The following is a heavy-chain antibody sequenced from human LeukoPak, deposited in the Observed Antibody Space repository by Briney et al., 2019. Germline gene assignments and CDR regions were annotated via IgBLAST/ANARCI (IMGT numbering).Heavy chain of an antibody. CDR2: ISSSSSYI. Sequence: GSLRLSCAASGFTFSSYSMNWVRQAPGKGPEWVSSISSSSSYIYYADSVKGRFTISRDNAKNSLYLQMNSLRAEDTAVYYCARAPRRSWDYYYYYMDVWGKGTTVTVSS. J-gene: IGHJ6*03. D-gene: IGHD1-26*01. CDR3: ARAPRRSWDYYYYYMDV. V-gene: IGHV3-21*01. CDR1: GFTFSSYS.